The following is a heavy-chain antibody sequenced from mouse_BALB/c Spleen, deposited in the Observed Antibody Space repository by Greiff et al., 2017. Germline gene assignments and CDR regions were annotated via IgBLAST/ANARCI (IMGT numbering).Heavy chain of an antibody. CDR1: GFSLTSYG. D-gene: IGHD3-2*02. CDR2: IWAGGST. Sequence: QVQLQQSGPGLVAPSQSLSITCTVSGFSLTSYGVHWVRQPPGKGLEWLGVIWAGGSTNYNSALMSRLSISKDNSKSQVFLKMNSLQTDDTAMYYCARDQRLSYPFAYWGQGTLVTVSA. CDR3: ARDQRLSYPFAY. V-gene: IGHV2-9*02. J-gene: IGHJ3*01.